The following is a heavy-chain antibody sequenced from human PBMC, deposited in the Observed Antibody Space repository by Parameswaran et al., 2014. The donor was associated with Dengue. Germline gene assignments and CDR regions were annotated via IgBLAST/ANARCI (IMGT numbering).Heavy chain of an antibody. V-gene: IGHV4-4*02. CDR3: ARSPYSSSWYWFDP. D-gene: IGHD6-13*01. CDR2: IYHSGST. J-gene: IGHJ5*02. Sequence: RWIRQPPGKGLEWIGEIYHSGSTNYNPSLKSRVTISVDKSKNQFSLKLSSVTAADTAVYYCARSPYSSSWYWFDPWGQGTLVTVSS.